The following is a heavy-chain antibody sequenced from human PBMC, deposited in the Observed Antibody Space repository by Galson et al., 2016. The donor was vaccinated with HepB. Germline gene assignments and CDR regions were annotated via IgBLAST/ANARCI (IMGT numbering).Heavy chain of an antibody. J-gene: IGHJ4*02. Sequence: SLRLSCAASGFTFSNYGMHWVRQAPGKGLEWVAAESMDGRRKFYADSVKGRFTISRDNSNNMLFLQMSSLRPDDTAVYYCAKRHEYCPPVGCSVDYWGQGTLVFVSS. CDR3: AKRHEYCPPVGCSVDY. V-gene: IGHV3-30*18. CDR2: ESMDGRRK. CDR1: GFTFSNYG. D-gene: IGHD2/OR15-2a*01.